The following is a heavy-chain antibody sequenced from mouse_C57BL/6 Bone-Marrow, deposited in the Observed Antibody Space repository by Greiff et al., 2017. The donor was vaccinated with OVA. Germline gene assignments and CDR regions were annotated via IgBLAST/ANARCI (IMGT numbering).Heavy chain of an antibody. CDR2: IYPGSGST. Sequence: QVQLKESGAELVKPGASVKMSCKASGYTFTSYWITWVKQRPGQGLEWIGDIYPGSGSTNYNEKFKSKATLTVDTSSNTAYLELNSLTSEDSAIYYCARKRAYYSNYWYFDVWGTGTTVTVSS. CDR3: ARKRAYYSNYWYFDV. D-gene: IGHD2-5*01. CDR1: GYTFTSYW. V-gene: IGHV1-55*01. J-gene: IGHJ1*03.